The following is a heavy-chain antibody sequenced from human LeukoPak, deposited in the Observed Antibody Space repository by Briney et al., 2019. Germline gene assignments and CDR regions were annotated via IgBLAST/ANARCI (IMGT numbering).Heavy chain of an antibody. D-gene: IGHD1-7*01. Sequence: ASVTVSCKASGYTFTGYYMHWVRQAPGQGLEWMGWINPNSGGTNYAQKFQGRVTMTRDTSISTAYMELSRLRSDDTAVYYCATIKLRPFRYFDLWGRGTLVTVSS. CDR1: GYTFTGYY. J-gene: IGHJ2*01. V-gene: IGHV1-2*02. CDR2: INPNSGGT. CDR3: ATIKLRPFRYFDL.